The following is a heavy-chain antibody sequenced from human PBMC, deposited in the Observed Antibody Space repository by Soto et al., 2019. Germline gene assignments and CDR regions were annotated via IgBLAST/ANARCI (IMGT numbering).Heavy chain of an antibody. V-gene: IGHV3-7*05. CDR3: ARDVSPGSSSLYLDAFDI. D-gene: IGHD6-13*01. J-gene: IGHJ3*02. Sequence: EVQLVESGGDLVQPGGSLRLSCAASGFSFASSWMTWVRQAPGKGLEWVANIKKDGSKINYLDSVRGRITVSRDNAKNSLYLEMNGLRAEDTALYYCARDVSPGSSSLYLDAFDIWGQGTMVTVSS. CDR1: GFSFASSW. CDR2: IKKDGSKI.